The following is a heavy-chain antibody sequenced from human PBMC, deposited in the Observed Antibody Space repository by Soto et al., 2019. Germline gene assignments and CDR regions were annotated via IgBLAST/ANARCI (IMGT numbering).Heavy chain of an antibody. CDR1: GYTFTSYG. D-gene: IGHD6-13*01. CDR3: VRRHVSATGIDWFDP. CDR2: INAANGDT. V-gene: IGHV1-3*01. J-gene: IGHJ5*02. Sequence: ASVKVSCKSSGYTFTSYGIHWVRQAPGQRLEWMGWINAANGDTKYSPKFQGGVTITRDTSASTAYMELSSLRSEDTAVYYCVRRHVSATGIDWFDPWGQGTLVTVSS.